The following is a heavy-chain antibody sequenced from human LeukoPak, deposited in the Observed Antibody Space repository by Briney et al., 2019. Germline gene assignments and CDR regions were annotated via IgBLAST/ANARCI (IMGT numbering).Heavy chain of an antibody. CDR2: ISDHGTST. CDR3: ARATEGTRNGFDI. J-gene: IGHJ3*02. CDR1: GFTFSGYW. V-gene: IGHV3-74*01. D-gene: IGHD1-1*01. Sequence: GGSLRLSCVASGFTFSGYWMHWVRQDPGRGLMWVSRISDHGTSTNYADSVKGRFTISRDDAKNTLYLQMNSLRAEDMAVYYCARATEGTRNGFDIWGQGTMVTVSS.